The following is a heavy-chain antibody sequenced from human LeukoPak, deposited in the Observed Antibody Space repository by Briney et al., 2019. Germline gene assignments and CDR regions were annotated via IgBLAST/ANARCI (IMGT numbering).Heavy chain of an antibody. J-gene: IGHJ4*02. Sequence: KPSETLSLTCTVPGGSISPYYWSWIRQPPGKGLEWIGYIYYSGSTNSNPSLKSRVTISVDTSKSQFSLRLNSVTAADTAVYYCARYAGSGLDYWGQGALVTVSS. CDR3: ARYAGSGLDY. D-gene: IGHD3-22*01. CDR1: GGSISPYY. CDR2: IYYSGST. V-gene: IGHV4-59*01.